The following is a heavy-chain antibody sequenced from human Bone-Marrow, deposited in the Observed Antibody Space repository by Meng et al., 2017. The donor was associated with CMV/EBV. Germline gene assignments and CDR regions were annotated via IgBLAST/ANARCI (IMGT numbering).Heavy chain of an antibody. Sequence: SGLTFSSYAMSWVRQAPGKGLEWVSAISGSGGSTYYADSVKGRFTISRDNSKNTLYLQMNSLRAEDTAVYYCAKAVVPAAMAWFDPWGQGTLVTVSS. CDR2: ISGSGGST. V-gene: IGHV3-23*01. CDR3: AKAVVPAAMAWFDP. CDR1: GLTFSSYA. J-gene: IGHJ5*02. D-gene: IGHD2-2*01.